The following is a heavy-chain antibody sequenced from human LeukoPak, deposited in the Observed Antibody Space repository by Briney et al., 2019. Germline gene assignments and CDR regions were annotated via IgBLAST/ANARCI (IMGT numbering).Heavy chain of an antibody. V-gene: IGHV4-34*01. CDR2: INHSGSN. J-gene: IGHJ6*03. CDR3: ARTATEGEKDFWSGLLDYYYYYYMDV. CDR1: GGSFSGYY. Sequence: PSETLSLTCAVYGGSFSGYYWSWIRQPPGKVLEWIGEINHSGSNNYNPSLKSRVTISVDTSKNQFSLKLSSVTAADTAVYYCARTATEGEKDFWSGLLDYYYYYYMDVWGKGTTVTVSS. D-gene: IGHD3-3*01.